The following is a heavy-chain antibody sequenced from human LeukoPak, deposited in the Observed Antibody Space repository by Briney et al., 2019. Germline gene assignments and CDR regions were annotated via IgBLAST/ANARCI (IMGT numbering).Heavy chain of an antibody. CDR1: GFTFSNAW. CDR2: INSDGSRT. CDR3: ASLLLCYGCSSSSDASDI. Sequence: GGSLRLSCAASGFTFSNAWMSWVRQAPGKGLVWVSRINSDGSRTTYADSVKGRFTISRDNAKNTLYLQMNSLRAEDTAVYYCASLLLCYGCSSSSDASDIWGQGTMVTVSP. D-gene: IGHD6-6*01. J-gene: IGHJ3*02. V-gene: IGHV3-74*01.